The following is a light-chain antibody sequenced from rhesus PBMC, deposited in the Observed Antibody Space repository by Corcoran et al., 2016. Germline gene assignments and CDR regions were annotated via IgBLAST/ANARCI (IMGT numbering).Light chain of an antibody. CDR2: GAS. CDR3: QQYNNWIFT. J-gene: IGKJ3*01. CDR1: QSVTSY. Sequence: DIVMTQSPATLSLSPGERATLSCRASQSVTSYVAWYQQKPEQAPRLLVYGASSRATGIPDRFSGSGSGTEYTFIISSLEPEDVGVYDGQQYNNWIFTFGPGTKLDIK. V-gene: IGKV3S9*01.